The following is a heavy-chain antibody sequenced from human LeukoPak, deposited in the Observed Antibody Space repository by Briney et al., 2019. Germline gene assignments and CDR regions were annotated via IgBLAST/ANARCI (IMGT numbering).Heavy chain of an antibody. CDR1: GFTFSSYG. J-gene: IGHJ4*02. V-gene: IGHV3-30*18. Sequence: GGSLRLTCAASGFTFSSYGMHWVRQAPGKGLEWVAVISYDGSNKYYADSVKGRFTISRDNSKNTLYLQMNSLRAEDTAVYYCAKAVDTAMEGFFDYWGQGTLVTVSS. D-gene: IGHD5-18*01. CDR3: AKAVDTAMEGFFDY. CDR2: ISYDGSNK.